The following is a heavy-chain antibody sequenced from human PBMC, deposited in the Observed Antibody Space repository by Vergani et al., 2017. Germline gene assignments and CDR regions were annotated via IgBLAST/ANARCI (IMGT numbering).Heavy chain of an antibody. CDR3: ARDKRAAYCSSXSCYGGGYYYGMDV. J-gene: IGHJ6*02. D-gene: IGHD2-2*01. Sequence: EVQLVESGGGLVQPGGSLRLSCAASGFTVSSNYMSWVRQAPGKGLEWVSVIYSGGSTYYADSVKGRFTISRDNSKNTLYLQMNSLRAEDTAVYYCARDKRAAYCSSXSCYGGGYYYGMDVWGQGTTVTVSS. CDR2: IYSGGST. V-gene: IGHV3-66*02. CDR1: GFTVSSNY.